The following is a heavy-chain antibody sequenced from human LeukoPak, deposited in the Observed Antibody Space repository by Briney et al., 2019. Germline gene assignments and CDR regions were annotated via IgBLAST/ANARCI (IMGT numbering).Heavy chain of an antibody. Sequence: ASVKVSCKASGYTFTDYYMHWLRQAPGQGLEWMGWMHPNSGGTNYAQKFQGRVTMTRDTSISTAYMDLSSLRSDDTAVYYCARHTTVFGVAIIDIWGQGTMVTVSS. D-gene: IGHD3-3*01. CDR3: ARHTTVFGVAIIDI. V-gene: IGHV1-2*02. J-gene: IGHJ3*02. CDR2: MHPNSGGT. CDR1: GYTFTDYY.